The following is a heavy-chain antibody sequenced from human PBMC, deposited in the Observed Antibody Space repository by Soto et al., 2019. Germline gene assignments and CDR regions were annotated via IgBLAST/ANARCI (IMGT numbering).Heavy chain of an antibody. V-gene: IGHV4-38-2*01. CDR1: GYSISSGYY. D-gene: IGHD3-22*01. J-gene: IGHJ5*01. CDR2: IYHGGST. Sequence: SETLSLTCAVSGYSISSGYYWGWLRQPPGKGLEWIGSIYHGGSTYYNPSLNSRVTLSIDMTNNHASLLLTSVTAADTEVYYCARVEPGVPYYYGSSPYTFEYGFDPWGQGTMVTVSS. CDR3: ARVEPGVPYYYGSSPYTFEYGFDP.